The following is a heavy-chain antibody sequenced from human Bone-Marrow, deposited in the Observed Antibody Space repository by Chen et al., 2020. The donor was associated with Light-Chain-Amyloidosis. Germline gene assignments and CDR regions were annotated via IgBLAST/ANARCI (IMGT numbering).Heavy chain of an antibody. CDR2: INNDGSGT. J-gene: IGHJ3*01. Sequence: EVQLVESGGGLVQPGGSLRLSCSASGFTFTTYWMHWVRQAPGRGLVWVSRINNDGSGTLYADSLKGRFTVSRDNARNTLYLQMNSLGAEDTAVYYCARGGLDHAFDVWGQDTSVTVSS. CDR1: GFTFTTYW. CDR3: ARGGLDHAFDV. D-gene: IGHD3-9*01. V-gene: IGHV3-74*01.